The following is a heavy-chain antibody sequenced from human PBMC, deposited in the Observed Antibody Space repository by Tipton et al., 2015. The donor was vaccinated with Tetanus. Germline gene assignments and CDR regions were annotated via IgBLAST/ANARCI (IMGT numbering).Heavy chain of an antibody. D-gene: IGHD1-1*01. CDR1: GASFSSGDYY. CDR3: VTVNFPNYSPYGMDV. CDR2: IYQTGTT. Sequence: TLSLTCTVSGASFSSGDYYWSWIRKPPGKDLEWIGYIYQTGTTYYNPSLKGRVTISMDRSNTQFSLRLDSLTAADTAVYYCVTVNFPNYSPYGMDVWGQGTTVTVSS. J-gene: IGHJ6*02. V-gene: IGHV4-30-4*01.